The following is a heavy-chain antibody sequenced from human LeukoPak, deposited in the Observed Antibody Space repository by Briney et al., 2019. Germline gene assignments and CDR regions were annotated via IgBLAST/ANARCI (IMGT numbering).Heavy chain of an antibody. D-gene: IGHD3-10*01. V-gene: IGHV4-39*07. J-gene: IGHJ5*02. CDR1: GGHISSSSYY. CDR2: IYYSGST. CDR3: AREVGWFDP. Sequence: SETLSLTCTVSGGHISSSSYYWAWIRQPPGKGLELIGSIYYSGSTYYNPSLKSRVTISVDTSKNQFSLKLSSVTAADTAVYYCAREVGWFDPWGQGTLVTVSS.